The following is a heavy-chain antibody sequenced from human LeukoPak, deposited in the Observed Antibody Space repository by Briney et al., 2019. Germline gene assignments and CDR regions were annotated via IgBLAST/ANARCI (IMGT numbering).Heavy chain of an antibody. CDR2: IYYSGST. D-gene: IGHD3-22*01. Sequence: SETLSLTCTVSGGSISSSSYYWGWIRQPPGKGLEWIGSIYYSGSTYYNPSLKSRVTISVDTSKNQFYLKLSSVTAADTAVYYCARREYYYDSSGYGNFDYWGQGTLVTVSS. V-gene: IGHV4-39*01. CDR1: GGSISSSSYY. J-gene: IGHJ4*02. CDR3: ARREYYYDSSGYGNFDY.